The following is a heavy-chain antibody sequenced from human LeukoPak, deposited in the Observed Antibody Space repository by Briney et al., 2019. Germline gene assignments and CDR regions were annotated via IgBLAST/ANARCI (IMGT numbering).Heavy chain of an antibody. CDR1: GGSFSGYY. V-gene: IGHV4-34*01. CDR3: ARARIATYYYYYMHV. J-gene: IGHJ6*03. CDR2: INHSGST. Sequence: PSETLSLTCAVYGGSFSGYYWSWIRQPPGKGLEWIGEINHSGSTNYNPSLKSRVTISVDTSKNQFSLKLSSVTAADTAVYYCARARIATYYYYYMHVWGKGTTVTVSS. D-gene: IGHD6-13*01.